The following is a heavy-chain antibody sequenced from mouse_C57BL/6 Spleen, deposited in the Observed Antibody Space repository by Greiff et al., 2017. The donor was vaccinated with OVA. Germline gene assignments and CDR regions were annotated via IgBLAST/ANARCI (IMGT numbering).Heavy chain of an antibody. CDR1: GFTFSSYA. J-gene: IGHJ3*01. CDR3: TRAYYSNYEGAWFAY. CDR2: ISSGGDYI. V-gene: IGHV5-9-1*02. D-gene: IGHD2-5*01. Sequence: EVMLVESGEGLVKPGGSLKLSCAASGFTFSSYAMSWVRQTPEKRLEWVAYISSGGDYIYYADTVKGRFTISRDNARNTLYLQMSSLKSEDTAMYYCTRAYYSNYEGAWFAYWGQGTLVTVSA.